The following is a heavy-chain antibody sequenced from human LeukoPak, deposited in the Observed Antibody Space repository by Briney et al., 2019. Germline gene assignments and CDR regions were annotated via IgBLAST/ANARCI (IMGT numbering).Heavy chain of an antibody. V-gene: IGHV3-23*01. CDR1: GFSFSSYA. Sequence: GGSLRLSCAASGFSFSSYAMSWVRQAPGMRLEWVSSISGSGEITYYADSLEGRFTISRDNSKNIVYLQMNSLRAEDTAVYYCAKNAVYGDGYWEFDYWGQGNLVTVSS. CDR3: AKNAVYGDGYWEFDY. D-gene: IGHD5-24*01. CDR2: ISGSGEIT. J-gene: IGHJ4*02.